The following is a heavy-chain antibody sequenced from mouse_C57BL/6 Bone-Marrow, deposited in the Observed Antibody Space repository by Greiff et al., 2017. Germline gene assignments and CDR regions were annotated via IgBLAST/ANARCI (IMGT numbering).Heavy chain of an antibody. CDR1: GYTFTSYW. Sequence: VQLQQPGAELVKPGASVKLSCKASGYTFTSYWMHWVKQRPGQGLEWIGMIHPNSGSTNYNEKFKSKATLTVDKSSSTAYMQLGSLTTEDSAVYDCARGRRQWYFEVWGTGTTVTVSS. CDR2: IHPNSGST. D-gene: IGHD6-1*01. J-gene: IGHJ1*03. CDR3: ARGRRQWYFEV. V-gene: IGHV1-64*01.